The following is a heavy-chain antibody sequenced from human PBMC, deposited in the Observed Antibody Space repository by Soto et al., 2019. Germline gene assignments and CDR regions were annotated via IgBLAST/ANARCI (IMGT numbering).Heavy chain of an antibody. V-gene: IGHV3-30*18. CDR2: ISYDGSNK. CDR1: GFTFSSYG. CDR3: AKDRRAEEWLLSLHYYYYRMDV. Sequence: GGSLRLSCAASGFTFSSYGMHWVRQAPGKGLEWVAVISYDGSNKYYADSVKGRFTISRDNSKNTLYLQMNSLRAEDTAVYYCAKDRRAEEWLLSLHYYYYRMDVWGQGTTVTVSS. D-gene: IGHD3-3*01. J-gene: IGHJ6*02.